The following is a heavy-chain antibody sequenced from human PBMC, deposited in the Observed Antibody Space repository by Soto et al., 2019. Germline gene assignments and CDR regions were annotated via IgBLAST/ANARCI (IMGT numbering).Heavy chain of an antibody. CDR2: IYWDDDK. V-gene: IGHV2-5*02. CDR3: AHRRRGSYFDY. D-gene: IGHD3-16*01. J-gene: IGHJ4*02. CDR1: WFSLSTPGGG. Sequence: QITLKESRPPLVKPTQTLTLTCTFSWFSLSTPGGGVGWIRQPPGKALEWLGLIYWDDDKRYSPSLKSRLTITKDTSKNQVVLTMTNMDPVDTATYYCAHRRRGSYFDYWGQGTLVTVSS.